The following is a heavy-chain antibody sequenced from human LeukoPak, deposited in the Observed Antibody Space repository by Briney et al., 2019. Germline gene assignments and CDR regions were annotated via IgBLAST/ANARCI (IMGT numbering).Heavy chain of an antibody. CDR2: ISSSGGST. J-gene: IGHJ3*02. D-gene: IGHD1-26*01. CDR3: AKERGGSVSYYDFAFDI. V-gene: IGHV3-23*01. Sequence: GGSLRLSCAASGFTFSSHAMSWVRQAPEKGLEWVSSISSSGGSTYYADSVKGRFTISRGNSKNTLYLQMNSLRAEDTAVYYCAKERGGSVSYYDFAFDIWGQGTMVTVSS. CDR1: GFTFSSHA.